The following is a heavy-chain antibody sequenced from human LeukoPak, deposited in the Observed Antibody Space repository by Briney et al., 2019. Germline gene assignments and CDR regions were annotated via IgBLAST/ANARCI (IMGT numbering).Heavy chain of an antibody. CDR1: GYTFTSYD. CDR3: ARWNYYDSSGYYYLGSYYYGMDV. V-gene: IGHV1-8*01. CDR2: MNPNSGNT. D-gene: IGHD3-22*01. Sequence: ASVKVSCKASGYTFTSYDINWVRQATGQGLEWMGWMNPNSGNTGYAQKFQGRVTMTRNTSISTAYMELSSLRSEDTAVHYCARWNYYDSSGYYYLGSYYYGMDVWGQGTTVTVSS. J-gene: IGHJ6*02.